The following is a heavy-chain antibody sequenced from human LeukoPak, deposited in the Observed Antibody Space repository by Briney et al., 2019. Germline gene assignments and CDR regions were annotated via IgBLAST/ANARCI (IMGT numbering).Heavy chain of an antibody. CDR1: GYTFTGYY. CDR2: INPNSGGT. Sequence: GASVKVSCKASGYTFTGYYMHWVRQAPGQGLEWMGWINPNSGGTNYVQKFQGRVTISVDTSKNQFSLKLSSVTAADTAVYYCARDRSGYSSSWSEIDYWGQGTLVTVSS. J-gene: IGHJ4*02. CDR3: ARDRSGYSSSWSEIDY. D-gene: IGHD6-13*01. V-gene: IGHV1-2*02.